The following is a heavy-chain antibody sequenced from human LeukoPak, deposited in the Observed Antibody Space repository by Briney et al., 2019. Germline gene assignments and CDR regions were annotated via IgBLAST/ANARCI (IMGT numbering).Heavy chain of an antibody. CDR3: ARGVEVNSFDN. Sequence: ASVKVSCKASGGTFSSYAISWVRQAPGQGLEWMGGIIPIFGTANYAQKFQGRVTITADKSTSTAYMELSSLRSEDTAVYYCARGVEVNSFDNWGQGTLVTVSS. CDR1: GGTFSSYA. V-gene: IGHV1-69*06. J-gene: IGHJ4*02. D-gene: IGHD2-21*01. CDR2: IIPIFGTA.